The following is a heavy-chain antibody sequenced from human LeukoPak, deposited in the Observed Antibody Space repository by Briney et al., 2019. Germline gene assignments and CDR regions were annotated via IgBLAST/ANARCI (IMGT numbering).Heavy chain of an antibody. V-gene: IGHV3-23*01. CDR3: AKDRYYDILTGYSQGFDP. D-gene: IGHD3-9*01. J-gene: IGHJ5*02. Sequence: PGGSLRLSCAASGFTFSSYAMSWVRQAPGKGLEWVSAISGSGGSTYCADSVKGRFTISRDNSKNTLYLQMNSLRAEDTAVYYCAKDRYYDILTGYSQGFDPWGQGTLVTVSS. CDR2: ISGSGGST. CDR1: GFTFSSYA.